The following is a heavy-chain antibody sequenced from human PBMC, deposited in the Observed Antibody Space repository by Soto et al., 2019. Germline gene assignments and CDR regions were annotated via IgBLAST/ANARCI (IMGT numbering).Heavy chain of an antibody. CDR1: GYTFTSYA. D-gene: IGHD3-16*01. Sequence: QVQLVQSGAEVKKPGASVKVSCKASGYTFTSYAMPWVRQAPGQRLEWMGWINAGNGNTQYSQKFQGRVTITRDTSASTAYMALSSLRSVDTVVYYGARGLRFVHWGQGSPVTVSS. J-gene: IGHJ5*02. CDR2: INAGNGNT. CDR3: ARGLRFVH. V-gene: IGHV1-3*01.